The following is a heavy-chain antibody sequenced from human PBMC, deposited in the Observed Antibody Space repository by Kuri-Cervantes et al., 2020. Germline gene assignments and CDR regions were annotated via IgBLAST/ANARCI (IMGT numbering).Heavy chain of an antibody. CDR3: AKDGALDPDHIDY. Sequence: GESLKISCAASGFIFSSYWMSWVRQAPGKGLEWVANINQDGSETYYVDSLKGRFTISRDNAKNSLYLQMNSLRAEDTALYYCAKDGALDPDHIDYWGQGTLVTVSS. CDR1: GFIFSSYW. CDR2: INQDGSET. D-gene: IGHD1-26*01. V-gene: IGHV3-7*03. J-gene: IGHJ4*02.